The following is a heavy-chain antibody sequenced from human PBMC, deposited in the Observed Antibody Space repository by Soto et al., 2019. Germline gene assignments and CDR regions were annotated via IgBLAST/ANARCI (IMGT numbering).Heavy chain of an antibody. CDR2: ISYDGSKK. CDR3: AREYDDKDDAFDY. Sequence: QVQLVESGGGVVQPGRSLRLSCAASGFTFSTYSIHWVRQAPGKGLEWVAVISYDGSKKYYADSVKGRFTISRDNSKNTLYLQMNSLRAEDTAVYYWAREYDDKDDAFDYWGQGTLVSVSS. V-gene: IGHV3-30-3*01. J-gene: IGHJ4*02. CDR1: GFTFSTYS. D-gene: IGHD3-16*01.